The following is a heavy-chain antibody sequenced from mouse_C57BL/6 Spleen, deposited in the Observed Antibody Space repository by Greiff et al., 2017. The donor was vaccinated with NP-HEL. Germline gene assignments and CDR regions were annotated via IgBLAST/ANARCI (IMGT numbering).Heavy chain of an antibody. V-gene: IGHV5-16*01. Sequence: EVQVVESEGGLVQPGSSMKLSCTASGFTFSDYYMAWVRQVPEKGLEWVANINYDGSSTYYLDSLKSRFIISRDNAKNILYLQMSSLKSEDTATYYCARDRSRGYFDVWGTGTTVTVSS. D-gene: IGHD3-3*01. CDR3: ARDRSRGYFDV. CDR1: GFTFSDYY. J-gene: IGHJ1*03. CDR2: INYDGSST.